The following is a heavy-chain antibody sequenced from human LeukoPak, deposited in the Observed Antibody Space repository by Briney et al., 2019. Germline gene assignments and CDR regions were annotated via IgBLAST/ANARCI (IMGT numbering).Heavy chain of an antibody. J-gene: IGHJ3*02. CDR3: ARDAILGRWPQLVNSAFDI. D-gene: IGHD5-24*01. Sequence: PGRSLRLSCAASGFTFSTYCMHSVRQAPGKGLEWVALISYGGSNKYYAASVKGRFTIARDNSKNSLYLQMNSLRAEDTAVYYCARDAILGRWPQLVNSAFDIWGQGTMVTVSS. CDR2: ISYGGSNK. CDR1: GFTFSTYC. V-gene: IGHV3-30*03.